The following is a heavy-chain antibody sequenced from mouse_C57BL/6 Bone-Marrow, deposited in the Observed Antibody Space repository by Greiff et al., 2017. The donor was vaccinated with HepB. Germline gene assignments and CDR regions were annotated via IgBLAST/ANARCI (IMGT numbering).Heavy chain of an antibody. V-gene: IGHV1-82*01. CDR3: AVYGNYDY. CDR1: CYAFSSSW. CDR2: IYPGDGDT. D-gene: IGHD2-1*01. J-gene: IGHJ2*01. Sequence: QVQLKESGPELVKPGASVKISCKASCYAFSSSWMNWVKQKPGKGLEWIGRIYPGDGDTNYNGKFKGKATLTADKSSSTAYMQLSSLTSEDSAVYFCAVYGNYDYWGQGTTLTVSS.